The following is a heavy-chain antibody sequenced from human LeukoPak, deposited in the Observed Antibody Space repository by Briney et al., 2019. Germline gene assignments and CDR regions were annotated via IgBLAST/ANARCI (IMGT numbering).Heavy chain of an antibody. CDR1: GGSISSYC. CDR3: ARHAGVRGYPRVGGWFDP. CDR2: IYYSGST. J-gene: IGHJ5*02. Sequence: KPSETLSLTCTVSGGSISSYCWSWIRQPPGKGLEWIGYIYYSGSTNYNPSLKSRVTISVDTSKNQFSLKLGSVTAADTAVYYCARHAGVRGYPRVGGWFDPWGQGTLVTVSS. D-gene: IGHD3-22*01. V-gene: IGHV4-59*08.